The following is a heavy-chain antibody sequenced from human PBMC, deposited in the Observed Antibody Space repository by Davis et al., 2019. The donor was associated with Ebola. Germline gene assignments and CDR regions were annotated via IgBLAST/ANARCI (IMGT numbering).Heavy chain of an antibody. CDR1: GFTFSSYA. J-gene: IGHJ3*02. CDR2: ISGSGAHT. Sequence: GGSLRLSCVASGFTFSSYAMSWVRQAPGKGLEWMSTISGSGAHTYYADSLKGRFTISRDNSKNTLYLQMNGLRVEDTAIYYCAKDTSNIWFDIWGQGTNVTVSS. CDR3: AKDTSNIWFDI. V-gene: IGHV3-23*01. D-gene: IGHD1-26*01.